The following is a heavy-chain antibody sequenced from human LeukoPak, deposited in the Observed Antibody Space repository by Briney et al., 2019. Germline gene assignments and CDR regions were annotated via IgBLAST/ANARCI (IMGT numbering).Heavy chain of an antibody. J-gene: IGHJ4*02. Sequence: GRSLRLSCAASGFTFSKHGMHWVRQAPGKGLECVSYISSSSTIYYTDSVQGRFTISRDNAKNSLYLQMNSLRAEDTAVYYCATPALHCGGDCFASWGQGTLVTVSS. CDR2: ISSSSTI. V-gene: IGHV3-48*04. CDR1: GFTFSKHG. CDR3: ATPALHCGGDCFAS. D-gene: IGHD2-21*02.